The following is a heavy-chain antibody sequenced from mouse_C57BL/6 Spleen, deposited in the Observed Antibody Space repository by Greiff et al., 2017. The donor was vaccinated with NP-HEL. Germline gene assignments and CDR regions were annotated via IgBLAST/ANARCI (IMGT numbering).Heavy chain of an antibody. D-gene: IGHD2-4*01. V-gene: IGHV5-6*01. J-gene: IGHJ3*01. Sequence: EVQLQQSGGDLVKPGGSLKLSCAASGFTFSSYGMSWVRQTPDKRLEWVATISSGGSYTYYPDSVKGRFTISRDNAKNTLYLQMSSLKSEDTAMYYCARHDDYDYETFFAYWGQGTLVTVSA. CDR1: GFTFSSYG. CDR3: ARHDDYDYETFFAY. CDR2: ISSGGSYT.